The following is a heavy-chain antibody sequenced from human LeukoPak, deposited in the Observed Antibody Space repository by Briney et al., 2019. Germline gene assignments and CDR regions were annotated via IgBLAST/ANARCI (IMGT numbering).Heavy chain of an antibody. V-gene: IGHV1-8*01. CDR3: ARGSLLYCSGGSCYGLGFDY. CDR2: MNPNSGNT. D-gene: IGHD2-15*01. Sequence: ASVKVSCKASGYTFTSYDINWVRQATGQGLEWMGWMNPNSGNTGYAQKLQGRVTMTRSTSISTAYMELSSLRSEDTAVYYCARGSLLYCSGGSCYGLGFDYWGQGTLVTVSS. J-gene: IGHJ4*02. CDR1: GYTFTSYD.